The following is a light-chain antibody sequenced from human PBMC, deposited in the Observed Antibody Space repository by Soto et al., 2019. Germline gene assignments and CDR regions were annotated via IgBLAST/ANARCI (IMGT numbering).Light chain of an antibody. J-gene: IGKJ2*01. Sequence: EIVMTQSPATLSVSPGERATLSCRASQSVSSNLAWYQQQPGQAPRLLIYGASTWAAGIPARFSGSGSGTECTLTISSLQSADYAVYYCQQYNDRPPYTFGQGTKLEIK. V-gene: IGKV3-15*01. CDR1: QSVSSN. CDR2: GAS. CDR3: QQYNDRPPYT.